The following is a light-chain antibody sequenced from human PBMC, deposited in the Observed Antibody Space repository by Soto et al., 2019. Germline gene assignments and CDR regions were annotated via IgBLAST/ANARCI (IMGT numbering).Light chain of an antibody. CDR1: QTISSW. V-gene: IGKV1-5*03. CDR3: QHYNSYSEA. CDR2: KAS. Sequence: DIQMTQSPSTLSGSVGDRVTITCRASQTISSWLAWYQQKPGKAPKLLSYKASTLKSGVPSRFSGSGSGTEFTLNIRSLQPDDFATYYCQHYNSYSEAFGQGTKVELK. J-gene: IGKJ1*01.